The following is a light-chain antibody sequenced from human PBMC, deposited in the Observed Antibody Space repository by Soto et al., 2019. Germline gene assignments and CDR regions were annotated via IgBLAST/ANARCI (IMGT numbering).Light chain of an antibody. CDR3: QQSYNAPWT. CDR2: AAS. Sequence: DIQMTQSPSSLSASVGDRVTVTCRASHGISTYLNWYQQKPGKAPKVLISAASSLQSGVPSRLSGSGSVTDFTLTISSLQPEDFATYYCQQSYNAPWTFGQGTKVEIK. J-gene: IGKJ1*01. V-gene: IGKV1-39*01. CDR1: HGISTY.